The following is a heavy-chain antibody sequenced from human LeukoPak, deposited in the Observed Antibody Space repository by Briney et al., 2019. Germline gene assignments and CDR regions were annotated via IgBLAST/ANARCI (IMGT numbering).Heavy chain of an antibody. D-gene: IGHD2-2*01. J-gene: IGHJ4*02. V-gene: IGHV3-23*01. CDR3: AKGVPSCSTTSCYADY. CDR2: ISGSGGST. CDR1: GFTFSSHA. Sequence: GGSLRLSCAASGFTFSSHAMSWVRQAPGKGLEWVSAISGSGGSTYYADSVKGRLTTSRDNSKNTLYLQMNSLRAEDTAVYYCAKGVPSCSTTSCYADYWGQGTLVTVSS.